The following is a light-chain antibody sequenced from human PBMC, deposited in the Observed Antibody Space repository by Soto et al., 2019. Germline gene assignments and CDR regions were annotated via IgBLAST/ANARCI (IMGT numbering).Light chain of an antibody. CDR1: GSDVGGYNY. J-gene: IGLJ2*01. V-gene: IGLV2-14*01. CDR2: DVS. Sequence: QSALTQPASVSGSPGQSITISCTGTGSDVGGYNYVSWYQQHPGKAPKLMIYDVSNRPSGVSNRFSGSKFGNTASLTISGLQAEDEADYYCSSYTSSSTRVFGGGTKLTVL. CDR3: SSYTSSSTRV.